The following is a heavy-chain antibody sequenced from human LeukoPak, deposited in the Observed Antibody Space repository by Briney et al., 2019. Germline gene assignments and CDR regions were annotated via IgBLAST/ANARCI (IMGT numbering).Heavy chain of an antibody. CDR3: ARSYPGIAVACRMRAFDI. J-gene: IGHJ3*02. D-gene: IGHD6-19*01. CDR1: GGSISSSSYY. Sequence: SETLSLTCTVSGGSISSSSYYWGWIRQPPGKGLEWIGSIYYSGSTYYNPSLKSRVTISVDTSKNQFSLKLSSVTAADTAVYYCARSYPGIAVACRMRAFDIWGQGTRLTVSS. V-gene: IGHV4-39*01. CDR2: IYYSGST.